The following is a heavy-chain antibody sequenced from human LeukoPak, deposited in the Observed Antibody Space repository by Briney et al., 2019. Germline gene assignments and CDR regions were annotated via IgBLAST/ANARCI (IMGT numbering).Heavy chain of an antibody. J-gene: IGHJ4*02. D-gene: IGHD3-3*01. CDR3: ARDYGSGMDC. Sequence: GRSLRLSCAASGLTFSSYGTHWVRQAPGKGLEWVAIIWYDGSNKYYADSVKGRFTISRDSSKNTLYLQMNSLRVEDTAVYYCARDYGSGMDCWGQGTLVTVSS. CDR2: IWYDGSNK. V-gene: IGHV3-33*01. CDR1: GLTFSSYG.